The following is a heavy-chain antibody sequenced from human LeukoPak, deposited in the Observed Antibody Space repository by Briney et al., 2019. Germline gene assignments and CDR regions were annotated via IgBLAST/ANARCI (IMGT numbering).Heavy chain of an antibody. CDR3: ARSNPLSLRWWAFDY. V-gene: IGHV4-59*08. CDR2: IYYSGSTNYNPYSGST. CDR1: GGSISSYY. J-gene: IGHJ4*02. Sequence: PSETLSLTCSVSGGSISSYYWSWIRQPPGKGLEWIGYIYYSGSTNYNPYSGSTNYNPSLKSRVTISVDASKNQFSLQLFSVTAADTAVYYCARSNPLSLRWWAFDYWGQGTLVTVSS. D-gene: IGHD2-15*01.